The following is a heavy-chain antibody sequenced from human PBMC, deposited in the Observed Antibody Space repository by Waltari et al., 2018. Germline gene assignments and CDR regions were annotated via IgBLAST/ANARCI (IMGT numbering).Heavy chain of an antibody. Sequence: QVQLQQWGAGLLKPSETLSLTCAAYGGSFSGYYWTWIRNPPGKGLEWLGEITHSGNTNYNPSLKSRVTISVDTSKNQFSLKLSSVTAADTAVYYCARGMGFSGYIDYWGQGTLVTVSS. CDR3: ARGMGFSGYIDY. CDR1: GGSFSGYY. D-gene: IGHD3-22*01. V-gene: IGHV4-34*01. CDR2: ITHSGNT. J-gene: IGHJ4*02.